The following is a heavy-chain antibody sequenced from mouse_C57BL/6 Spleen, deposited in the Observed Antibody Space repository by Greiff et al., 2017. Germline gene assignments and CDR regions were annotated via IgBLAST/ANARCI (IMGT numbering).Heavy chain of an antibody. CDR2: ISSGGSYP. CDR3: ARHEDYYGSSYCYFDD. Sequence: EVKVVESGGDLVKPGGSLKLSCAASGFTFSSYGMSWVRQTPDKRLECVATISSGGSYPYYPDSVKGRFTICRDNAKNTLNLQRSSLKSEETAMYYCARHEDYYGSSYCYFDDWGQGTTLTVSS. V-gene: IGHV5-6*01. D-gene: IGHD1-1*01. J-gene: IGHJ2*01. CDR1: GFTFSSYG.